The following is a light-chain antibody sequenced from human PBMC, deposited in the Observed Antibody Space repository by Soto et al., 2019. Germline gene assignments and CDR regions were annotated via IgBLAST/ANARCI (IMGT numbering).Light chain of an antibody. V-gene: IGKV1-39*01. CDR1: QSVDNY. CDR3: QQYDNWPPWT. J-gene: IGKJ1*01. Sequence: DIQMTQSPSSLSASVGDTVTLTCRASQSVDNYLKWYQHKPGKVPGLLIYAASTLQSGVPSRFSASGSGTEFTLTISSLQPDDFATYYCQQYDNWPPWTFGQGTKVDIK. CDR2: AAS.